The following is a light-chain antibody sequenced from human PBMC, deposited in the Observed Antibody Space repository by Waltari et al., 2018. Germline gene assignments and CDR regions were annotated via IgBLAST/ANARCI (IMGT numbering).Light chain of an antibody. CDR1: QNINTW. Sequence: DIQMTQSPSTLSASVGDRDTITCRASQNINTWLAWHQQKPGKAPKLLIYKASSLESGVPSRCRGSRSGTEYTRTISSLQPDDFATYYCLQYNGEPRTFGQGTKV. CDR2: KAS. J-gene: IGKJ1*01. V-gene: IGKV1-5*03. CDR3: LQYNGEPRT.